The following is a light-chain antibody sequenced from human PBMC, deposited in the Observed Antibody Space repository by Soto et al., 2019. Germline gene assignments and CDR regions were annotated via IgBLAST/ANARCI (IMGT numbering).Light chain of an antibody. CDR3: QQYYSLPLT. CDR1: QSIFDRSYDKKY. J-gene: IGKJ3*01. CDR2: WAT. Sequence: DIVMTQSPDFMAVSLGERATMNCKSSQSIFDRSYDKKYLVWYQQKPGQPPKLLIYWATARESGVPDRFSGSGSETDFTLTITSMQAEDAAVYYCQQYYSLPLTFGPGTKVDI. V-gene: IGKV4-1*01.